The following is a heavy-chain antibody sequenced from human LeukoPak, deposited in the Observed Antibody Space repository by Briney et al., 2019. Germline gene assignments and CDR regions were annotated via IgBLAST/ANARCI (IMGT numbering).Heavy chain of an antibody. V-gene: IGHV4-34*01. D-gene: IGHD6-19*01. Sequence: SETLSLTCAVYGGSFSGYYWSWIRQPPGKGLEWIGEINHSGSTNYNPSLKSRVTISVDTSKNQFSLKLSSVTAADTAVYYCARGYSSGWYSSRNCYDPWGQGTLVTVSS. CDR1: GGSFSGYY. J-gene: IGHJ5*02. CDR2: INHSGST. CDR3: ARGYSSGWYSSRNCYDP.